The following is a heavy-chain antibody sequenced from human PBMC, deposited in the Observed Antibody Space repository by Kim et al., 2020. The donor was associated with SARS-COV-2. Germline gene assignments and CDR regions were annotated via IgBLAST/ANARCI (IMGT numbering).Heavy chain of an antibody. Sequence: GGSLRLSCAASGFTFSSYAMSWVRQAPGKGLEWVSAISGSGGSTYYADSVKGRFTISRDNSKNTLYLQMNSLRAEDTAVYYCAKEPYWTLGYYYYMDVWGKGTTVTVSS. CDR1: GFTFSSYA. CDR3: AKEPYWTLGYYYYMDV. CDR2: ISGSGGST. V-gene: IGHV3-23*01. J-gene: IGHJ6*03. D-gene: IGHD2-15*01.